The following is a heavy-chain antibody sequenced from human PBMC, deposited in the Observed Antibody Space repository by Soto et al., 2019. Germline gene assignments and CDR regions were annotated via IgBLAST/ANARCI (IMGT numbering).Heavy chain of an antibody. CDR1: GGSISSYY. J-gene: IGHJ6*02. D-gene: IGHD3-22*01. CDR2: IYYSGST. Sequence: SETLSLTCTVSGGSISSYYWSWIRQPPGKGLEWIGYIYYSGSTNYNPSLKSRVTISVDTSKNQFSLKLSSVTAADTAVYYCASTYYDSSGQYYYYGMDVWGQGTTVTVSS. V-gene: IGHV4-59*01. CDR3: ASTYYDSSGQYYYYGMDV.